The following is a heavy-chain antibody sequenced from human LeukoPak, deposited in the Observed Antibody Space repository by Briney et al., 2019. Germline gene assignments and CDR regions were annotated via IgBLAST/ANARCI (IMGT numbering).Heavy chain of an antibody. CDR3: ARLRYSYGHFDY. J-gene: IGHJ4*02. Sequence: GGSLKISWKGSGYRFTSYWIGWVRQMPGKGLEWMGIIYPGDSYSRYRTPFQGQVPSPDKKSISTAFLQWTTLKTSDTAMYYCARLRYSYGHFDYWGQGTLDTVSS. V-gene: IGHV5-51*01. CDR2: IYPGDSYS. CDR1: GYRFTSYW. D-gene: IGHD5-18*01.